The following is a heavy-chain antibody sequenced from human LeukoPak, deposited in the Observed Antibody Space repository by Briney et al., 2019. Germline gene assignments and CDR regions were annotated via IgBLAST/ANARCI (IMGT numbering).Heavy chain of an antibody. D-gene: IGHD6-6*01. J-gene: IGHJ3*02. CDR1: GGSISSYY. Sequence: PSETLSLTCTVSGGSISSYYWSWIRQPPGKGLEWIGYIYYSGSTNYNPSLKSRVTISVDTSKNQFSLKLSSVTAADTAVYYCARGRPGGTRPDGAFDIWGQGTMVTVSS. CDR2: IYYSGST. CDR3: ARGRPGGTRPDGAFDI. V-gene: IGHV4-59*01.